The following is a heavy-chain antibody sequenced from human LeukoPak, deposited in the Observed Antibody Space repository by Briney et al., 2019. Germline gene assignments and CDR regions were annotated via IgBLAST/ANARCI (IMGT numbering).Heavy chain of an antibody. V-gene: IGHV4-39*01. CDR1: GGSVSGSLNY. Sequence: PSETLSLTCTVSGGSVSGSLNYWGWIRQPPGKGLEWIGNTYYTGSTYSNPTLKSRLTMSVDTSKNQFSLKLSSVTAADTAVYYCARLTKGRYFDYIFDYWGQGTLLTVSS. CDR2: TYYTGST. CDR3: ARLTKGRYFDYIFDY. D-gene: IGHD3-9*01. J-gene: IGHJ4*02.